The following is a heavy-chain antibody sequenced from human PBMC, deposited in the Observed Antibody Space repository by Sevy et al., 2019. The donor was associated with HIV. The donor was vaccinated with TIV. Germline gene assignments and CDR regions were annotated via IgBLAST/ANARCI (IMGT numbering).Heavy chain of an antibody. J-gene: IGHJ6*02. CDR1: GFSFTNYW. CDR3: ARDCNSANCLWGLDV. V-gene: IGHV3-7*03. D-gene: IGHD1-1*01. Sequence: GGSLRLSCVASGFSFTNYWMTWVRQAPGKGLEWVANIKRDASEKYYVGSVKGRFTISRDNAKESLYLQMKSLRAEDTAVYDCARDCNSANCLWGLDVWGQGTTVTVSS. CDR2: IKRDASEK.